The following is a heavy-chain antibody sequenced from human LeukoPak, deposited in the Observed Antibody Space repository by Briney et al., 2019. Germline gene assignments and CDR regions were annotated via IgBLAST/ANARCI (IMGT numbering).Heavy chain of an antibody. D-gene: IGHD3-3*02. CDR3: ATLVLAAKFDY. V-gene: IGHV3-30*03. Sequence: PGGSLRLSCAASGFTFSSYGMHWVRQAPGKGLEWVAVISYDGSNKYYADSVKGRFTISRDNSKNTLYLQMNSLRAEDTAVYYCATLVLAAKFDYWGQGTLVTVSS. CDR2: ISYDGSNK. CDR1: GFTFSSYG. J-gene: IGHJ4*02.